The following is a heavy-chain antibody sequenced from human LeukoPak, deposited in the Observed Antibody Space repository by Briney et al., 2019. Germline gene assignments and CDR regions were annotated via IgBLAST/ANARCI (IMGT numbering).Heavy chain of an antibody. J-gene: IGHJ4*02. CDR1: GYTFTSYG. V-gene: IGHV1-18*01. Sequence: ASVKVSCKASGYTFTSYGISWVRQAPGQGLEWMGWISAYNGNTNYAQKLQGRVTMTTDTSTSTAYMELRSLRSDDTAVYYCGGTLYYYCSGCFSHWGQGNLVTGSS. CDR3: GGTLYYYCSGCFSH. D-gene: IGHD3-22*01. CDR2: ISAYNGNT.